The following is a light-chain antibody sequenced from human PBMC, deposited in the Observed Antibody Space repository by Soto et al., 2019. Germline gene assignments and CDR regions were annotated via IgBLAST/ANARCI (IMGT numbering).Light chain of an antibody. J-gene: IGKJ1*01. CDR2: GAS. Sequence: EIVFTQSPDTLSLSPGERATLSCRASQSISSTQLVWYQQKPGQAPTLLIFGASSRATGIPDRFSGSGSGTDFTLTISGXQPEDFAVYYCQQYGTSPGTFGQGTKVDIK. CDR3: QQYGTSPGT. CDR1: QSISSTQ. V-gene: IGKV3-20*01.